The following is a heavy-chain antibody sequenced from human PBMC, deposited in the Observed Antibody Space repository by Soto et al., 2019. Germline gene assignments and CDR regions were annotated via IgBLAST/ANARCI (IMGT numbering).Heavy chain of an antibody. J-gene: IGHJ5*02. Sequence: EVQLLESGGGLVQPGGSLRLSCAASKFAFKNYAMSWVRQAPGKGLEWVSAISGSGYHTSYADSVKGRFTISRDNSKNTLYLQMNSLRAEDTALYYCAKDPADVVRESNWFDPWGQGTLVSVSP. CDR3: AKDPADVVRESNWFDP. CDR2: ISGSGYHT. CDR1: KFAFKNYA. D-gene: IGHD1-26*01. V-gene: IGHV3-23*01.